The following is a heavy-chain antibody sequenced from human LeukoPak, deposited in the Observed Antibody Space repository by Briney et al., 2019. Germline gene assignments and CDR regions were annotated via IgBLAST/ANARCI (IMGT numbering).Heavy chain of an antibody. CDR1: GYTFTGYY. J-gene: IGHJ1*01. V-gene: IGHV1-69*04. CDR3: ARGIDSSGYLEYFQH. D-gene: IGHD3-22*01. CDR2: IIPILGIA. Sequence: SVKVSCKASGYTFTGYYMHWVRQAPGQGLEWMGRIIPILGIANYAQKFQGRVTITADKSTSTAYMELSSLRSEDTAVYYCARGIDSSGYLEYFQHWGQGTLVTVSS.